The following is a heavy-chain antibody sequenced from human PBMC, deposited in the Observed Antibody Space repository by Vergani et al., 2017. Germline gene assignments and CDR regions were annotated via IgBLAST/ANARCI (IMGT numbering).Heavy chain of an antibody. CDR1: GYTFTSYY. V-gene: IGHV1-46*01. CDR2: INPSGGST. D-gene: IGHD2-2*01. CDR3: ARDSRYCSSTSCYVGRYWFDP. Sequence: QVQLVQSGAEVKKPGASVKVSCKASGYTFTSYYMHWVRQATGQGLEWMGIINPSGGSTSYAQKFQGRVTMTRETSTSTVYMELSSLRSEDTAVYYCARDSRYCSSTSCYVGRYWFDPWGQGTLVTVSS. J-gene: IGHJ5*02.